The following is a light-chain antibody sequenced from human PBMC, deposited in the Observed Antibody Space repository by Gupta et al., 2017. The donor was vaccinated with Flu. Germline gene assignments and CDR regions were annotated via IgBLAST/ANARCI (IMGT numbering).Light chain of an antibody. CDR2: NDS. CDR3: AASDDSQSLGV. V-gene: IGLV1-47*02. CDR1: CANSGGNY. J-gene: IGLJ3*02. Sequence: TISCSGTCANSGGNYFYWYQHIPATAPRLLIYNDSKRASGIPARFSGSKSGTTASMATSGVRSEDEGDYYCAASDDSQSLGVFGGGTKLTVL.